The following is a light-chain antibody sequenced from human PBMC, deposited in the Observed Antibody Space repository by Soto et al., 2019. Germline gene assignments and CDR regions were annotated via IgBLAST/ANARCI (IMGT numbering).Light chain of an antibody. CDR2: GAS. J-gene: IGKJ1*01. CDR1: QSVSSN. Sequence: EIVMTQSPATLSVSPGERATISCRASQSVSSNLAWYQQKPGQAPRLLIYGASTRATGIPARFSGSGSGTEFTLTISSLQSEDFAVYSCQQYNNWLTWTFGQGTKV. V-gene: IGKV3-15*01. CDR3: QQYNNWLTWT.